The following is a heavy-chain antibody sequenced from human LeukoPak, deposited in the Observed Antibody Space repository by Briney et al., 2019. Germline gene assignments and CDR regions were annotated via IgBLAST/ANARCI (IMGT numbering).Heavy chain of an antibody. D-gene: IGHD3-10*01. V-gene: IGHV3-64D*06. J-gene: IGHJ4*02. CDR3: VKDGSGSYYTNYFAY. CDR2: ISSNGGST. Sequence: PGGSLRHSCSASGFTFSRYAMHWVRQAPGKGLEYVSAISSNGGSTYYADSVKGRFTISRDNSKNTLYLQMSSLRAGDTAVYYCVKDGSGSYYTNYFAYWGQGTLVTVSS. CDR1: GFTFSRYA.